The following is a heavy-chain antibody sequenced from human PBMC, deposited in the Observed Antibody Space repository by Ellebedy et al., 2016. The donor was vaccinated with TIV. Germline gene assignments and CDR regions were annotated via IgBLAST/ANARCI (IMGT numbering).Heavy chain of an antibody. J-gene: IGHJ3*02. CDR2: IIPIFGTA. CDR3: ARERLYYYGSGRSSREESSDI. CDR1: GGTFNNYG. D-gene: IGHD3-10*01. V-gene: IGHV1-69*13. Sequence: AASVKVSCKASGGTFNNYGISWVRQAPGQGLEWMGGIIPIFGTAHYAQIFQDRVTITADESTTTAYMELSSLKSEDTAVYYCARERLYYYGSGRSSREESSDIWGQGTMVTVSS.